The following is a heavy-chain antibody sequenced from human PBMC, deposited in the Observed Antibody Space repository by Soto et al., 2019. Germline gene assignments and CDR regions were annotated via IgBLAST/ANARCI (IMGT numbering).Heavy chain of an antibody. Sequence: EVQLVQSGAEVKKPGESLRISCEGSGYSFTSYWISWVRQMPGKGLEWMGRIDPSDSYTNYSPSFQGHVTISADKSISTADLPWSSLKASDTAIYYCASLQAAAGDNDLTFDYWGQGTLVTVSS. V-gene: IGHV5-10-1*01. J-gene: IGHJ4*02. CDR1: GYSFTSYW. CDR3: ASLQAAAGDNDLTFDY. CDR2: IDPSDSYT. D-gene: IGHD6-13*01.